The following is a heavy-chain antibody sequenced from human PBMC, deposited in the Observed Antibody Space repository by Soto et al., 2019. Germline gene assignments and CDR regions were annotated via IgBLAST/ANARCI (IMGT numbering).Heavy chain of an antibody. J-gene: IGHJ6*02. V-gene: IGHV3-23*01. CDR1: GFTFSSYA. Sequence: EVQLLESGGGLVQTGGSLRLSCAASGFTFSSYAMSWVRQAPGKGLEGVSAISGSGGSTYYADSVKGRFTISRDNSKNTLYLQRNSLRAEDTAVYYCAKDQAVTNDYYYYDGMDVWGQGTTVTVSS. CDR3: AKDQAVTNDYYYYDGMDV. CDR2: ISGSGGST. D-gene: IGHD4-4*01.